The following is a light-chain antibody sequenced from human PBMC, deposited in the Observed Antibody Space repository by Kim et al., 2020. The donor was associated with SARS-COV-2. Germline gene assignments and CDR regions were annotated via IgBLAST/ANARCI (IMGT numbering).Light chain of an antibody. CDR2: STN. V-gene: IGLV7-43*01. J-gene: IGLJ2*01. CDR1: TEAVTSGYS. CDR3: LLHYEDPLHWI. Sequence: QAVVTQEPSLTVSPGGTVTLTCAYSTEAVTSGYSPNWFQQKPGQAPRALIYSTNNRHSWTPSRFSGSLLGGKAALTLSDVQPEDEAEYYCLLHYEDPLHWIFGGGTKLTVL.